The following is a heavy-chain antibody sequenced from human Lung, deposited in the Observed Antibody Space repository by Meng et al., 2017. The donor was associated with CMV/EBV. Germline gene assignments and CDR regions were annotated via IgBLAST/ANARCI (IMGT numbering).Heavy chain of an antibody. V-gene: IGHV3-49*04. D-gene: IGHD3-22*01. Sequence: GESLKISCTASGFTFGDYAMSWVRQAPGKGLEWVGFIRSKAYGGTTEYAASVKGRFTISRDDSKSIAYLQMNSLKTEDTAVYYCTRVNYYYGMDVWGQGTRVTVSS. CDR3: TRVNYYYGMDV. CDR1: GFTFGDYA. J-gene: IGHJ6*02. CDR2: IRSKAYGGTT.